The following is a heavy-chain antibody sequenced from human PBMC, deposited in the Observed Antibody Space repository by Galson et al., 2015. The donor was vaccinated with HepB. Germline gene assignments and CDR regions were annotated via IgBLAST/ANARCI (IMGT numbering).Heavy chain of an antibody. CDR3: AREARFVEWLSYYGEDHCAMDV. CDR2: ISWDGGST. D-gene: IGHD3-3*01. V-gene: IGHV3-43*01. CDR1: GFTFDDYT. J-gene: IGHJ6*02. Sequence: SLRLSCAASGFTFDDYTMHWVRQAPGKGLEWVSLISWDGGSTYYADSVKGRFTISRDHSKKSLYLQMNSLRTEDTALYYCAREARFVEWLSYYGEDHCAMDVWCQGSAVTVSS.